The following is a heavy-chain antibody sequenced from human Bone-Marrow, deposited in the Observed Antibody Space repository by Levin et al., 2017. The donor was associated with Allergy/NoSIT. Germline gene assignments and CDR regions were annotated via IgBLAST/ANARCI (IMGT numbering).Heavy chain of an antibody. V-gene: IGHV3-23*01. D-gene: IGHD2-15*01. CDR3: AKAGAYCDGGSCSSYYYYYDMDV. Sequence: GGSLRLSCAASGFTFSSYAMTWVRQAPGKGLEWVSAISASGDTTYSADAVKGRFTISSDTSKNTQYLQKNSLRAEDTAVYYCAKAGAYCDGGSCSSYYYYYDMDVWGQGTTVTVSS. J-gene: IGHJ6*02. CDR2: ISASGDTT. CDR1: GFTFSSYA.